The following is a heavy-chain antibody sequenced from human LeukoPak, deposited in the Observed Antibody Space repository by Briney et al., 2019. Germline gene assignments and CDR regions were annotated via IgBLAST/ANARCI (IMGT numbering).Heavy chain of an antibody. D-gene: IGHD3-10*01. CDR3: ARFYTYYYGSGSLNYNWFDP. V-gene: IGHV4-38-2*02. J-gene: IGHJ5*02. CDR1: GYSISSGYY. Sequence: SETLSLTCTVSGYSISSGYYWGWIRQPPGKGLEWIGRIYHSGSTYYSPSLKSRVTISVDTSKNQFSLKLSSVTAADTAVYYCARFYTYYYGSGSLNYNWFDPWGQGTLVTVSS. CDR2: IYHSGST.